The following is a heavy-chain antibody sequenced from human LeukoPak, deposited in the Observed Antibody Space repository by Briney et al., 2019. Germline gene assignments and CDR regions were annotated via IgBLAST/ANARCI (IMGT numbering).Heavy chain of an antibody. CDR3: ARDRYYYDSSGYYWLFDY. Sequence: KPSETLSLTCTVSGGSISSYYWSWLRQPAGKGLEWIGRIYTSGSTNYNPSLKSRVTMSVDTSKNQFSLKLSSVTAADTAVYYCARDRYYYDSSGYYWLFDYRGQGTLVIVSS. J-gene: IGHJ4*02. CDR2: IYTSGST. CDR1: GGSISSYY. D-gene: IGHD3-22*01. V-gene: IGHV4-4*07.